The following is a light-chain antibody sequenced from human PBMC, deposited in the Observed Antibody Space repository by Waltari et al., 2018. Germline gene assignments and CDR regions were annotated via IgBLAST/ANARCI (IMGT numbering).Light chain of an antibody. V-gene: IGKV3-20*01. J-gene: IGKJ2*01. Sequence: VLTQSPGPLSLSPGERVTLSCRASQSLTKRYLAWYQQKPGQAPRLRSYGASSRAAGIPDRCSGSGSGTDFTLTISRLEPEDFAVYYCQQYGSSILYTFGQGTKLEIK. CDR2: GAS. CDR3: QQYGSSILYT. CDR1: QSLTKRY.